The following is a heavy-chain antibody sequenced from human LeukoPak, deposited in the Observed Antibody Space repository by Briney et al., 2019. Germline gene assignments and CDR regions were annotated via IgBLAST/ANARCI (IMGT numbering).Heavy chain of an antibody. Sequence: PGGSLRLSCAASGFTFSSYAMSWVRQAPGKGLEWVSAIGGSGGSTYYADSVKGRFTISRDNSKNTLYLQMNSLRAEDTAVYYCARVNGYCSGGSCYEEYDAFDIWGQGTMVTVSS. CDR1: GFTFSSYA. CDR3: ARVNGYCSGGSCYEEYDAFDI. V-gene: IGHV3-23*01. D-gene: IGHD2-15*01. J-gene: IGHJ3*02. CDR2: IGGSGGST.